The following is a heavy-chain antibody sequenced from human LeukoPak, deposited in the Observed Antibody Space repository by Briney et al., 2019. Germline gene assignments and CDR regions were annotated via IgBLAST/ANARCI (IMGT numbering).Heavy chain of an antibody. Sequence: RGESLKISCKGSGYSFTSYWIGWVRQMPGKGLEWMGIIYPGDSDTRYSPSFQGQVTISADKSISTAYLQWSSLKASDTAMYYYARQTFFGLAVAGAPPTTFDYWGQGTLVTVSS. V-gene: IGHV5-51*01. J-gene: IGHJ4*02. CDR3: ARQTFFGLAVAGAPPTTFDY. CDR1: GYSFTSYW. D-gene: IGHD6-19*01. CDR2: IYPGDSDT.